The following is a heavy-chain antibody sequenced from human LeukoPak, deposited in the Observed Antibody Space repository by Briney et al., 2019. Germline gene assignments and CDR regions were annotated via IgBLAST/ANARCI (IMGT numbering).Heavy chain of an antibody. J-gene: IGHJ3*02. CDR2: INHNGNVN. V-gene: IGHV3-7*03. CDR3: ARGRGASPRDDGFDI. Sequence: GGSLRLSCAASGFTFSSYWMNWARQAPGKGLEWVASINHNGNVNYYVDSVKGRFTISRDNSKNTLSLQMNSLRAEDTAVYYCARGRGASPRDDGFDIWGQGTMVIVSS. CDR1: GFTFSSYW.